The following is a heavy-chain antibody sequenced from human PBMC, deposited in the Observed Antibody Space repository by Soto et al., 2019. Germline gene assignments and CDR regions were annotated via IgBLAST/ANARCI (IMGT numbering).Heavy chain of an antibody. D-gene: IGHD4-17*01. CDR1: GGSISNYY. CDR2: FYDGGRN. CDR3: AGATRRDYAQY. J-gene: IGHJ1*01. V-gene: IGHV4-59*01. Sequence: QVQLQESGPGLVKPSETLSLTCTVSGGSISNYYWNWIRQPPGKGLEWNANFYDGGRNNYNPSLKSRVNTSADRSRNQFSLKLCSVTAADTAVYYCAGATRRDYAQYWGQGTLVTVSS.